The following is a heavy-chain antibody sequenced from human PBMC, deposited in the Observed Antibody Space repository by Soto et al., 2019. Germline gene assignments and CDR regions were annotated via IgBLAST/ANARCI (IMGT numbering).Heavy chain of an antibody. CDR2: VYYSGST. CDR3: ARVGGTLSNWFDP. D-gene: IGHD1-26*01. CDR1: GGSVNSASYY. V-gene: IGHV4-61*01. J-gene: IGHJ5*02. Sequence: KPSETLSLTCTVSGGSVNSASYYWSWIRQPPGKGLEWIGYVYYSGSTNYNPSLKSRVTISVDTSKDQFSLKLSSVTAADTAVYYCARVGGTLSNWFDPWGQGILVTVSS.